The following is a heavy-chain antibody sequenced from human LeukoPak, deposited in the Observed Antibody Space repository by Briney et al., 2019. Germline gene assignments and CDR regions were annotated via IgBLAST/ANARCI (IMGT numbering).Heavy chain of an antibody. V-gene: IGHV4-59*08. CDR3: ARLNWNDGYIADY. CDR2: IYYSGST. J-gene: IGHJ4*02. CDR1: GGSISSYY. Sequence: SETLSLTCTVSGGSISSYYWSWIRQPPGKGLEWIGYIYYSGSTNYNPSLKSRVTISVDTSKNQFSLKLSSVTAADTAVHYCARLNWNDGYIADYWGQGTLVTVSS. D-gene: IGHD1-1*01.